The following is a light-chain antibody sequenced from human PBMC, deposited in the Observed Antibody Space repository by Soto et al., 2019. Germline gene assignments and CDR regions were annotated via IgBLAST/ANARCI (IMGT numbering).Light chain of an antibody. Sequence: EIVLTQSPGTLSLSPRERATLSCRASQNVTSRYLAWYQQKPGQAPRLLIFGAFSRATGIPDRFSGSGSGTDFTLTISRLEPEDFAVYYCQHYGTSHTFGQGTKLE. CDR3: QHYGTSHT. CDR1: QNVTSRY. V-gene: IGKV3-20*01. CDR2: GAF. J-gene: IGKJ2*01.